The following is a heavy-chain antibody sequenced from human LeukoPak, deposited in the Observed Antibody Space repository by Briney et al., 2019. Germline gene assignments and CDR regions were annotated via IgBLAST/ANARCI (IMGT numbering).Heavy chain of an antibody. V-gene: IGHV3-21*01. D-gene: IGHD2-21*01. J-gene: IGHJ4*02. Sequence: GAPIGSCWTPGFPLKRVNLKWGRLAPRKGLEWVSSISSSSSYIYYADSVKGRFTISRDDAKTSLYLQMDSLRAEDTAVYSCARWGLSYTIDYWGQGTLVTVSS. CDR1: GFPLKRVN. CDR3: ARWGLSYTIDY. CDR2: ISSSSSYI.